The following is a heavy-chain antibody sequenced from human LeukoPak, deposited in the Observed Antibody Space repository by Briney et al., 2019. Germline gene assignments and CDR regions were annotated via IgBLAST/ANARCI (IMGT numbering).Heavy chain of an antibody. J-gene: IGHJ5*02. D-gene: IGHD6-19*01. Sequence: SVKVSCKASGDSLDSNGITWVRQAPGQGLEWMGTIIPILGTTKYAEKLQGRLTITADTSTSTAYMELSSLRSDDTAVYYCARDSQKWLVSSWFDPWGQGTLVTVSS. V-gene: IGHV1-69*06. CDR3: ARDSQKWLVSSWFDP. CDR1: GDSLDSNG. CDR2: IIPILGTT.